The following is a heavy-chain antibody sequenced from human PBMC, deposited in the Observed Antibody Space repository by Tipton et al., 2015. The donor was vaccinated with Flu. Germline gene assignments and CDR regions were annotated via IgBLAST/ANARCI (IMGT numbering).Heavy chain of an antibody. CDR3: ARVSGYYDSSGTRNDAFDI. CDR1: GGSISSYY. CDR2: IYYSGST. D-gene: IGHD3-22*01. V-gene: IGHV4-59*01. J-gene: IGHJ3*02. Sequence: TLSLTCTVSGGSISSYYWSWIRQPPGKGLEWIGYIYYSGSTNYNPSLKSRVTTPVDTSKNQFSLKLSSVTAADTAVYYCARVSGYYDSSGTRNDAFDIWGQGTMVTVSS.